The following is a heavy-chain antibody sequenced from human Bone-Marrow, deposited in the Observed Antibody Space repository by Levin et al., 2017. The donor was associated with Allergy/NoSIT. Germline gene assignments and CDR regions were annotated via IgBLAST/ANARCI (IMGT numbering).Heavy chain of an antibody. J-gene: IGHJ4*02. CDR2: ISYDANNK. D-gene: IGHD1-26*01. V-gene: IGHV3-30*19. CDR3: GRGSGEVDY. Sequence: PGESLRLSCAASGFTFRSFGMHWVRQAPGKGLEWISLISYDANNKYYADSVKGRFTISRDNSKDTLYLQMTSLRAEDTAVYYCGRGSGEVDYWGQGTLITVSS. CDR1: GFTFRSFG.